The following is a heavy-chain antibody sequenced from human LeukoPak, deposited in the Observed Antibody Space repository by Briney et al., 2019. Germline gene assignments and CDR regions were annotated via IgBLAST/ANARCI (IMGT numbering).Heavy chain of an antibody. V-gene: IGHV4-59*01. Sequence: SETLSLTCTVSGGSISSYYWSWIRQPPGKGLEWIGYIYYSGSTNYNPSLKSRVTISVDTSKNQFSLKLSPVTAADTAVYYCARGRITMVRGVAFFDYWGQGTLVTVSS. CDR2: IYYSGST. CDR1: GGSISSYY. CDR3: ARGRITMVRGVAFFDY. J-gene: IGHJ4*02. D-gene: IGHD3-10*01.